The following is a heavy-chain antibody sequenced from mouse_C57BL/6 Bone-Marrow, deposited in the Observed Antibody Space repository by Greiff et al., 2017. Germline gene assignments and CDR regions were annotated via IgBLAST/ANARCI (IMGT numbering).Heavy chain of an antibody. Sequence: QVQLQQPGAELVKPGASVKVSCTASGYTFTSYWMHWVKQRPGQGLEWIGRIHPSDSDTNYNQKFKGKATLTVDKSSNTAYMQLSSLTSEDSAVYYCAITGSNPYYFDDWGQGTTLTVSS. D-gene: IGHD2-5*01. CDR1: GYTFTSYW. V-gene: IGHV1-74*01. J-gene: IGHJ2*01. CDR3: AITGSNPYYFDD. CDR2: IHPSDSDT.